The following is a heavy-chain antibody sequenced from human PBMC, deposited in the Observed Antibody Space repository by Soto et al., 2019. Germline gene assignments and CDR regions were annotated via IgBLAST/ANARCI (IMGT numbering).Heavy chain of an antibody. CDR2: IYHSGST. CDR3: ARALGGWFGELPNWFDP. D-gene: IGHD3-10*01. J-gene: IGHJ5*02. V-gene: IGHV4-30-2*01. Sequence: SETLSLTCAVYGGSISSCGYSWIWIRQPPWRGLEWIGYIYHSGSTYYNPSLKSRVTISVDRSKNQFSLKLSSVTAADTAVYYCARALGGWFGELPNWFDPWGQGTLVTVSS. CDR1: GGSISSCGYS.